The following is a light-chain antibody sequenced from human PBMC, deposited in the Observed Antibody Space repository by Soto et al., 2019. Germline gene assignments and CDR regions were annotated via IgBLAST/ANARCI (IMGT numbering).Light chain of an antibody. J-gene: IGLJ1*01. Sequence: QSALTQPASVSGSPGQSITISCTGTSSDVGDYNYVSWYQQHPGKAPKLMIYEVTNRPSGVSNRFSGSKSGNTASLIISGLQAEDESDYYCSSYTSRSTPMVFGTGTKVTV. CDR2: EVT. CDR3: SSYTSRSTPMV. V-gene: IGLV2-14*01. CDR1: SSDVGDYNY.